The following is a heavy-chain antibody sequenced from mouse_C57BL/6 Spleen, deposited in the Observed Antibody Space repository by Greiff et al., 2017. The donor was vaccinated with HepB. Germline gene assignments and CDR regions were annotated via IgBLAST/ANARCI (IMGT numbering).Heavy chain of an antibody. CDR3: ARSDYGSSWEFDY. CDR2: IHPNSGST. V-gene: IGHV1-64*01. Sequence: QVQLQQPGAELVKPGASVKLSCKASGYTFTSYWMHWVKQRPGQGLEWIGMIHPNSGSTNYNEKFKSKATLTVDKSSSTAYMQLSSLTSEESAVYYCARSDYGSSWEFDYWGQGTTLTVSS. J-gene: IGHJ2*01. D-gene: IGHD1-1*01. CDR1: GYTFTSYW.